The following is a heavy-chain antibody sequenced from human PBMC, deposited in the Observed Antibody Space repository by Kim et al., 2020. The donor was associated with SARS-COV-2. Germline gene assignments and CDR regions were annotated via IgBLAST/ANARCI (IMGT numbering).Heavy chain of an antibody. CDR1: GFTFSSYG. D-gene: IGHD6-19*01. Sequence: GGSLRLSCAASGFTFSSYGMHWVRQAPGKGLEWVAVISYDGSNKYYADSVKGRFTISRDNSKNTLYLQMNSLRAEDTAVYYCAKDRTSIAVAISYWGQGT. V-gene: IGHV3-30*18. J-gene: IGHJ4*02. CDR2: ISYDGSNK. CDR3: AKDRTSIAVAISY.